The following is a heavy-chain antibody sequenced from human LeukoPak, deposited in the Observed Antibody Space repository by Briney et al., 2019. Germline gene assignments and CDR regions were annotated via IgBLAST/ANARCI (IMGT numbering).Heavy chain of an antibody. D-gene: IGHD5-24*01. V-gene: IGHV4-38-2*02. CDR1: GYSISSGYY. CDR3: ARVPAKRDGYDY. CDR2: IYHSGST. Sequence: SETLSLTCTVSGYSISSGYYWGWIRQPPGKGLEWIGSIYHSGSTYYNPSLKSRVTISVDTSKNQFSLKLSSVTAADTAVYYCARVPAKRDGYDYWGQGTLVTVSS. J-gene: IGHJ4*02.